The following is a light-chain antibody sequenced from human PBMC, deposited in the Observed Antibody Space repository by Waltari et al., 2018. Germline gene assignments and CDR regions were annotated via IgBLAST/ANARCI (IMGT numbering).Light chain of an antibody. CDR2: WAS. CDR3: QQYFNIPLT. J-gene: IGKJ4*01. Sequence: DIVMTHSPASLALSLGPLATLNCSFTQTVFYLSNNRNYVAWYQQKPGQPPKLLIYWASARESGVPDRFSGSGSGTDFTLTISSLQAEDVAVYFCQQYFNIPLTFGGGTKVEIK. V-gene: IGKV4-1*01. CDR1: QTVFYLSNNRNY.